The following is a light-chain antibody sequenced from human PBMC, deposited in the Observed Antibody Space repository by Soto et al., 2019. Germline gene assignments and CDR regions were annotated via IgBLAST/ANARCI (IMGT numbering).Light chain of an antibody. CDR2: AAS. V-gene: IGKV1-8*01. CDR3: QQYNSYSPWT. Sequence: AIRMTQSPSSFSASTGDRVTIXXRASQGISSYLAWYQQKPGKAPKLMXYAASTLESGVPSRFSGSGSGTEFTLTISSLQPDDFATYYCQQYNSYSPWTFGQGTKVDIK. CDR1: QGISSY. J-gene: IGKJ1*01.